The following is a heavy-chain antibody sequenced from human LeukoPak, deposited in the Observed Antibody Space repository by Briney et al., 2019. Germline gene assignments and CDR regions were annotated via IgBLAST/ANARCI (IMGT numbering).Heavy chain of an antibody. V-gene: IGHV4-61*01. J-gene: IGHJ4*02. CDR1: GGSVSSGSYY. CDR3: ARRSDYDSSDY. Sequence: PSETLSLTCTVSGGSVSSGSYYWSWIRQPPGKGLEWIGYIYYSGSTNYNPSLKSRVTISVDTSKNRFSLKLSSVTAADTAVYYCARRSDYDSSDYWGQGTLVTVSS. CDR2: IYYSGST. D-gene: IGHD3-22*01.